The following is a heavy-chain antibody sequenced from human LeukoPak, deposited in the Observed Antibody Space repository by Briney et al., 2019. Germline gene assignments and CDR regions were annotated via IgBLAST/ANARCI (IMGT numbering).Heavy chain of an antibody. Sequence: GGSLRLSCAASGFIFSSFWMSWVRQAPGKGLEWVANIKQDGSEKYYVDSVKGRFTISRDNAKNSLYLQMNSLRAEDTAVYYCARGGLHDYGVYWGQGTLVTVSS. D-gene: IGHD5-24*01. CDR1: GFIFSSFW. CDR3: ARGGLHDYGVY. V-gene: IGHV3-7*01. CDR2: IKQDGSEK. J-gene: IGHJ4*02.